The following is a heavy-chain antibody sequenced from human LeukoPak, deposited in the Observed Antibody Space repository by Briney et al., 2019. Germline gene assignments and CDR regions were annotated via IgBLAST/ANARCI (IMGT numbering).Heavy chain of an antibody. J-gene: IGHJ6*04. D-gene: IGHD3-10*01. CDR2: ISYDGSNK. V-gene: IGHV3-30*04. Sequence: GGSLRLSCAASGFTFSSYAMHWVRQAPGKGLEWVAVISYDGSNKYYADSVKGRFTISRDNSKNTLYLQMNSLRAKDTAVYYCARDRRGYYYGMDVWGKGTTVTVSS. CDR3: ARDRRGYYYGMDV. CDR1: GFTFSSYA.